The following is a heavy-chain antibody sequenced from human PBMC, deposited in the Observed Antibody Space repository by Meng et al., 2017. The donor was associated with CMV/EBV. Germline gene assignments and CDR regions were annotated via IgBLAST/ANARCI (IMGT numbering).Heavy chain of an antibody. CDR1: GFTFSSYA. CDR2: ISYDGSNK. D-gene: IGHD3/OR15-3a*01. CDR3: ARDDFDYYGMDV. V-gene: IGHV3-30*04. J-gene: IGHJ6*02. Sequence: GESLKISCAASGFTFSSYAMHWVRQAPGKGLEWVAVISYDGSNKYYADSVKGRFTISRDNSKNTLYLQMNSLRAEDTAVYYCARDDFDYYGMDVWGQGTTVTVSS.